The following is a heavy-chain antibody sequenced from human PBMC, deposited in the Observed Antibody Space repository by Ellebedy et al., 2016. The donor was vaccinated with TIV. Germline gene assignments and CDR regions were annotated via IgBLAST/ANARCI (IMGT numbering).Heavy chain of an antibody. J-gene: IGHJ4*02. CDR3: ASTDRSSFDY. Sequence: MPSETLSLTCTVSGGSVSSGSYYRSWIRQPPGKGLEWIGYIYYSGSTNYNPSLKSRVTISVDTSKNQFSLKLSSVTTADTAVYYCASTDRSSFDYWGQGTLVTVSS. CDR1: GGSVSSGSYY. V-gene: IGHV4-61*01. CDR2: IYYSGST. D-gene: IGHD6-19*01.